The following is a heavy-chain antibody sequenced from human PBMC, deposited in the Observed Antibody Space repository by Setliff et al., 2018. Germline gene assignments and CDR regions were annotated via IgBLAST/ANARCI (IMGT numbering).Heavy chain of an antibody. CDR2: INKVGSER. D-gene: IGHD6-19*01. CDR3: VPQGPGYGNGWWTNWFDP. CDR1: GLIFSNNW. Sequence: GGSLRLSCVASGLIFSNNWMSWVRQAPGKGLEWVTNINKVGSERNYVDSVKGRFTISRDNAKNSVYLQMNSLRADDTAVYYCVPQGPGYGNGWWTNWFDPWGQGTLVTVSS. J-gene: IGHJ5*02. V-gene: IGHV3-7*03.